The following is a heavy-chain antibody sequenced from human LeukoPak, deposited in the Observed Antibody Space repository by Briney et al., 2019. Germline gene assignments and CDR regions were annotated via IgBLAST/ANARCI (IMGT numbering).Heavy chain of an antibody. V-gene: IGHV3-21*06. CDR1: GFSFSDAW. CDR2: IDSSGGYM. Sequence: GGSLRLSCAASGFSFSDAWMSWARQAPGKGLEWVSSIDSSGGYMFYADSVKGRFIISRDNAKDSLYLQMNSLRAEDTAVYYCAKDPVRFNNYYDSSAVDYWGQGTLVTVSS. J-gene: IGHJ4*02. CDR3: AKDPVRFNNYYDSSAVDY. D-gene: IGHD3-22*01.